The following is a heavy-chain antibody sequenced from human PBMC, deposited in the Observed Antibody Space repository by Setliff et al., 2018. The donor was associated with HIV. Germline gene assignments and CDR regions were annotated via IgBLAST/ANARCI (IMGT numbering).Heavy chain of an antibody. V-gene: IGHV4-34*01. CDR2: INHSGDT. CDR1: GGSFSGYF. D-gene: IGHD3-22*01. Sequence: PSETLSLTCAVYGGSFSGYFWTWIRQPPQKRLEWIGEINHSGDTNYNPSLKSRVTISADTSKNQFSLKLSSVTAADTAVYYCASRYYYDTSGYYYFDYWGQGTLVTVTS. J-gene: IGHJ4*02. CDR3: ASRYYYDTSGYYYFDY.